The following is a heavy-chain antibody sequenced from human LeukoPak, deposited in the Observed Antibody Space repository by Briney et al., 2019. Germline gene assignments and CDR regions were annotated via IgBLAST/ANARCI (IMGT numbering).Heavy chain of an antibody. J-gene: IGHJ5*02. CDR3: ARDSGERLVYSSSSGRLRWFDP. Sequence: PSETLSLICTVSGGSISSYYWSWIRQSAGKGLEWTGRIYTSGSTNYNPSLKSRLTMSVDTSKNQFSLKLSSVTAADTAVYYCARDSGERLVYSSSSGRLRWFDPWGQGTLVTVSS. CDR1: GGSISSYY. D-gene: IGHD6-6*01. CDR2: IYTSGST. V-gene: IGHV4-4*07.